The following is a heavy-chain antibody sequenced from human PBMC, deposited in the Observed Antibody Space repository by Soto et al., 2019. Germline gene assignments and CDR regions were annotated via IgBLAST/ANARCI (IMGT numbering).Heavy chain of an antibody. D-gene: IGHD4-4*01. V-gene: IGHV4-61*01. CDR1: GGSVSSGSYY. Sequence: QVQLQEPGPGLVKPSETLSLTCTVSGGSVSSGSYYWSWIRQPPGKGLEWIGYIYYSGSTNYNPSLKRRVTISVDTSKNQFAVKLSSVTAEETAVYCCASTDLLQYRDFDIWGQGTMVTVSS. CDR3: ASTDLLQYRDFDI. J-gene: IGHJ3*02. CDR2: IYYSGST.